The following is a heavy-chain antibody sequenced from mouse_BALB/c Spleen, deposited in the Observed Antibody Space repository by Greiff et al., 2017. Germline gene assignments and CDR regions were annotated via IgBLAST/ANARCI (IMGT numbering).Heavy chain of an antibody. D-gene: IGHD2-1*01. CDR1: GYTFTSYW. CDR2: IYPGDGDT. CDR3: ARSGGNHAMDY. Sequence: QVQLQQSGAELVKPGASVKLSCKASGYTFTSYWMQWVKQRPGQGLEWIGAIYPGDGDTRYTKKFKGKATLTADKSSSTAYMQLSSLASEDSAVYYCARSGGNHAMDYWGQGTSVTVSS. V-gene: IGHV1-87*01. J-gene: IGHJ4*01.